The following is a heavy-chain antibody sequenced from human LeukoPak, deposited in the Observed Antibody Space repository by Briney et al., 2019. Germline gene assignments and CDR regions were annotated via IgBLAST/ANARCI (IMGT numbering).Heavy chain of an antibody. CDR2: IYHSGST. CDR1: GGSISSGSYY. CDR3: ARLASSSYT. J-gene: IGHJ5*02. V-gene: IGHV4-39*07. Sequence: SETLSLTCTVSGGSISSGSYYWGWIRQPPGKGLEWIGSIYHSGSTYYNPSLKSRVTISVDTSKNQFSLKLSSVTAADTAVYYCARLASSSYTWGQGTLVTVSS. D-gene: IGHD3-10*01.